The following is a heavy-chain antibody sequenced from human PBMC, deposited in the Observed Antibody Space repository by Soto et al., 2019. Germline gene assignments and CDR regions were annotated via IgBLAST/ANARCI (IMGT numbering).Heavy chain of an antibody. J-gene: IGHJ2*01. V-gene: IGHV1-3*01. CDR3: ARPSVWYFDL. CDR2: INAGNGNT. CDR1: GYTFTNYA. Sequence: QVQLVQSGAEVKMPGASVKVSCKASGYTFTNYAIHWVRQAPGQRLEWMGWINAGNGNTKYSQKFQGRVTITRDTSASTAYMEXNSLRSEDTAVYYCARPSVWYFDLWGRGTLVTVSS.